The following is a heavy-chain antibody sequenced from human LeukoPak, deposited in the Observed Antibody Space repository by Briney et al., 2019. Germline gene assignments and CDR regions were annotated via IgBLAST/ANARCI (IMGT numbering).Heavy chain of an antibody. V-gene: IGHV3-74*01. CDR2: INSDGSTT. Sequence: PGGSLRLSCAASGFTFSSYWMHWVRQAPGKGLVWVSRINSDGSTTTYADSVKGRFTISRDNAKDTLYLQMTSLRAEDTAVYYCARATYYYDSSCYRAIYYFDYWGQGTLVTVSS. D-gene: IGHD3-22*01. CDR1: GFTFSSYW. J-gene: IGHJ4*02. CDR3: ARATYYYDSSCYRAIYYFDY.